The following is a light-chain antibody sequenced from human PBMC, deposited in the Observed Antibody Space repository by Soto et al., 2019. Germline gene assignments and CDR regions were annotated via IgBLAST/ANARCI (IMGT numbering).Light chain of an antibody. CDR2: GAS. CDR1: QSVSSN. V-gene: IGKV3-15*01. J-gene: IGKJ4*01. Sequence: EVVMTQSPATLSVSLGDRATLSCRASQSVSSNLAWYQQKPGQGPRLLIYGASTRATGIPARFGGSGSGTEFTLTISSLQSEDFAVYSCQQYNNWPLTFGGGTKV. CDR3: QQYNNWPLT.